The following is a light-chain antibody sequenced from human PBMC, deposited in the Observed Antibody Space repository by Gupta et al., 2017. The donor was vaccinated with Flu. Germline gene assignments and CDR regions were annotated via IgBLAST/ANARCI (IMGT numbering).Light chain of an antibody. V-gene: IGLV2-14*01. J-gene: IGLJ3*02. Sequence: QSSLPHPASVSGSPGQSITISCTGTSSDVGDYNRVSWYQQHPGKAPKVIIYEVSNRPSGVSKRFSGSKSGNTASLTISGLQADDEDEYYCSSYTRSTASIIAWVFGGGTKVTVL. CDR2: EVS. CDR3: SSYTRSTASIIAWV. CDR1: SSDVGDYNR.